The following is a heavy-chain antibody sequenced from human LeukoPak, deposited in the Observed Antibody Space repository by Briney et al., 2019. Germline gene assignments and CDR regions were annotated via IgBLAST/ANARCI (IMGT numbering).Heavy chain of an antibody. CDR2: ISSSGTTI. J-gene: IGHJ4*02. V-gene: IGHV3-11*01. CDR3: ARARGTIFGVVPTFDS. CDR1: GFTFSDYY. Sequence: GGSLRLSCAASGFTFSDYYMSWIRQAPGKGLEWVSYISSSGTTIYYADSVKGRFTISRDNAKNSLYLQMNSLRAEDTAVYYCARARGTIFGVVPTFDSWGQGTLVTVSS. D-gene: IGHD3-3*01.